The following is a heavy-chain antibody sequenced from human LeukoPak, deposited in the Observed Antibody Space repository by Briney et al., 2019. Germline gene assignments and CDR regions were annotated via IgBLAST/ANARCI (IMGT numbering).Heavy chain of an antibody. D-gene: IGHD5-18*01. CDR3: ARDRGEGYSYGN. V-gene: IGHV1-2*02. J-gene: IGHJ4*02. CDR1: GYTFTGYY. CDR2: LNPHNGDT. Sequence: GASVKVSCKASGYTFTGYYMHWVRQAPGQGLEWMGWLNPHNGDTNYVQKFQGRVTMTRDTSISTAYMELSRLRSDDTAVYYCARDRGEGYSYGNWGQGTLVTVSS.